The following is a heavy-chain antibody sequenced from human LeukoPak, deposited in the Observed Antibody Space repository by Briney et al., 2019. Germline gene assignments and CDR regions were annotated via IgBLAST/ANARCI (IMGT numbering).Heavy chain of an antibody. CDR2: ISAYNGNT. D-gene: IGHD3-9*01. CDR1: GYTFTSYG. Sequence: ASVKVSCKASGYTFTSYGISWVRQAPGQGLEGMGWISAYNGNTNYAQKLQGRVAMTTDTSTSTAYMELRSLRSDDTAVYYCARDQYDILTGYYYYYGMDVWGQGTTVTVSS. CDR3: ARDQYDILTGYYYYYGMDV. J-gene: IGHJ6*02. V-gene: IGHV1-18*01.